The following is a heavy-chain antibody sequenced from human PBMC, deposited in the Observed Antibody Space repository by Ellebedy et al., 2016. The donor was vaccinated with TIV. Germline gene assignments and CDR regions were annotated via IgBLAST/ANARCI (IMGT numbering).Heavy chain of an antibody. J-gene: IGHJ4*02. V-gene: IGHV1-8*01. CDR3: ARGDY. Sequence: ASVKVSXKTSGYTFTNYDINWVRQATGQGLEWMGWMSPNSGNTGYAQKFQGRVTLTRNTSIRTAYMELTSLRSDDTAVYYCARGDYWGQGTLVTVSS. CDR2: MSPNSGNT. CDR1: GYTFTNYD.